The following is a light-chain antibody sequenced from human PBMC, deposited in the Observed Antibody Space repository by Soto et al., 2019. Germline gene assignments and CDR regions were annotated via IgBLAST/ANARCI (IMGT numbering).Light chain of an antibody. CDR3: QHYGTTPWT. CDR2: GAS. V-gene: IGKV3-20*01. Sequence: ETVLTQSPGTLSLSPGERVTLSCRASQSVCSRCLAWYQQKPGQSPRLLIYGASSRATGIPDRFSGSGSGTDLPPAISRLEPEDFAVYYCQHYGTTPWTFGQGTKVGIK. J-gene: IGKJ1*01. CDR1: QSVCSRC.